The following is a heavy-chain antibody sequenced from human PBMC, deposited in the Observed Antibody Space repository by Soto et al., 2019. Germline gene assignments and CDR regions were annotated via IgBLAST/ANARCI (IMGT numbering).Heavy chain of an antibody. V-gene: IGHV1-69*04. CDR2: IIPILGIA. D-gene: IGHD6-13*01. J-gene: IGHJ4*02. Sequence: SVKVSCKASGGTCSSYTISWVRQAPGQRLEWMGRIIPILGIANYAQKFQGRVTITADKSTSTAYMELSSLRSEDTAVYYCARDRLVAAAGIASEGTFDYWGQGTLVTVSS. CDR3: ARDRLVAAAGIASEGTFDY. CDR1: GGTCSSYT.